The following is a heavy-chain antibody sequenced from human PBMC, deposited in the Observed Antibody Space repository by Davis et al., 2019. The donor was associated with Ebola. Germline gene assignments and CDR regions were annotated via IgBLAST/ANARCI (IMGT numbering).Heavy chain of an antibody. CDR3: ARQESLYGSSDY. J-gene: IGHJ4*02. D-gene: IGHD3-22*01. Sequence: GESLKISCKGSGYSFNTYWIAWVRQPPAKGLEWMGIIYAGDSDTRYSPSFEGQVTISVDRSISTAYLQWSSLKASDIAMYYCARQESLYGSSDYWGQGTLVTVSS. CDR2: IYAGDSDT. V-gene: IGHV5-51*01. CDR1: GYSFNTYW.